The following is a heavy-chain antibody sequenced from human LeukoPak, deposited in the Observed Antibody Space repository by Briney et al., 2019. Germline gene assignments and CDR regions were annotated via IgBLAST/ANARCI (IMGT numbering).Heavy chain of an antibody. Sequence: SETLSLTCTVSGGSINNSSYYWGWIRQPPGQGLESIGTISYSGTTYYNPSLRSRVTMSVDTSKNRFSLKLSSVTAADTAVYYCARQAPWGCSGGSCYYYYYGMDVWGQGTTVTVSS. V-gene: IGHV4-39*01. CDR1: GGSINNSSYY. J-gene: IGHJ6*02. CDR3: ARQAPWGCSGGSCYYYYYGMDV. CDR2: ISYSGTT. D-gene: IGHD2-15*01.